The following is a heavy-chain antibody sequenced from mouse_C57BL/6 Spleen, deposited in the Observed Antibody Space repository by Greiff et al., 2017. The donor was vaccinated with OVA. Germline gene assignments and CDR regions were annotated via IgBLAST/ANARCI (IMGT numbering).Heavy chain of an antibody. D-gene: IGHD2-4*01. J-gene: IGHJ1*03. Sequence: VQLQQSGPELVKPGASVKISCKASGYSFTDYNMNWVKQSNGKSLEWIGVINPNYGTTSYNQKFKGKATLTVDQSSRTAYIQLNSLTSEDSAVYYCARSGDDYDYDGRSHWYFDVWGTGTTVTVSS. CDR1: GYSFTDYN. CDR3: ARSGDDYDYDGRSHWYFDV. CDR2: INPNYGTT. V-gene: IGHV1-39*01.